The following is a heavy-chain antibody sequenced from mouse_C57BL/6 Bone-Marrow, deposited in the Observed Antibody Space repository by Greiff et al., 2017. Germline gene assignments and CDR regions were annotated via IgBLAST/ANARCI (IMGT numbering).Heavy chain of an antibody. J-gene: IGHJ4*01. Sequence: EVQLQQSGPELVKPGASVKISCKASGYTFTDYYMNWVKQSHGKSLEWIGDINPNNGGTSYNQKFKGKATLTVDKSSSTAYMELRSLTSEDSAVYYCARSIYYGNYDAIDYWGQGTSVTVSS. CDR2: INPNNGGT. D-gene: IGHD2-1*01. CDR3: ARSIYYGNYDAIDY. V-gene: IGHV1-26*01. CDR1: GYTFTDYY.